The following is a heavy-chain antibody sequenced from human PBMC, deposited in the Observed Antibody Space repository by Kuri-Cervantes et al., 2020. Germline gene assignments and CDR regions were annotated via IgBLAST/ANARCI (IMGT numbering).Heavy chain of an antibody. D-gene: IGHD3-3*01. CDR1: GSSFTNYW. V-gene: IGHV5-51*01. J-gene: IGHJ4*02. CDR3: ARRGSRLLRVLEWSLDY. CDR2: IYHGDSDT. Sequence: GESLKISCKGAGSSFTNYWIGWARQTPGKGLEWMGIIYHGDSDTRYSPSFQGQVTISADKSISTAYLQWSSLKASDTAMYYCARRGSRLLRVLEWSLDYWGQGTLVTVSS.